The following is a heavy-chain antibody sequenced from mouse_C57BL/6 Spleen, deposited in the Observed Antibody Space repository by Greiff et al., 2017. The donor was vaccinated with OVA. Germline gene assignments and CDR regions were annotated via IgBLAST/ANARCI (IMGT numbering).Heavy chain of an antibody. CDR1: GYTFTEYT. Sequence: QVQLKESGAELVKPGASVKLSCKASGYTFTEYTIHWVKQRSGQGLEWIGWFYPGSGSIKYNEKFKDKATLTADKSSSTVYMELSRLTSEDSAVYFCARHEDAYYYGSSPFDYWGQGTTLTVSS. CDR2: FYPGSGSI. D-gene: IGHD1-1*01. V-gene: IGHV1-62-2*01. J-gene: IGHJ2*01. CDR3: ARHEDAYYYGSSPFDY.